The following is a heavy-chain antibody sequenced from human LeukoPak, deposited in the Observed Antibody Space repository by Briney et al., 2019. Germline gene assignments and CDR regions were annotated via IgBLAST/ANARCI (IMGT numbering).Heavy chain of an antibody. CDR1: GGSISSSSYY. CDR3: ARTDYYYGSGGGDNWFDP. Sequence: PSETLSLTCTVSGGSISSSSYYWGWIRQPPGKGLEWIGSIYYSGSTYYNPSLKSRVTISVDTSKNQFSLKLSSVTAADTAVYYCARTDYYYGSGGGDNWFDPWGQGTLVTVSS. D-gene: IGHD3-10*01. V-gene: IGHV4-39*07. J-gene: IGHJ5*02. CDR2: IYYSGST.